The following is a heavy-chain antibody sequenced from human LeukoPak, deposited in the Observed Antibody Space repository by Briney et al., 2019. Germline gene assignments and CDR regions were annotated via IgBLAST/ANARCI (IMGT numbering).Heavy chain of an antibody. V-gene: IGHV4-30-4*01. CDR3: AREGAYDTTYYFDY. Sequence: SETLSLICTVSGGSISSGDYYWSWIRQPPGKGLEWIGYIYYSGSTYYNPSLKSRVTISVDTSKNQFSLKLSSVTAADTAVYYCAREGAYDTTYYFDYWGQGTLVTVSS. CDR1: GGSISSGDYY. J-gene: IGHJ4*02. D-gene: IGHD3-3*01. CDR2: IYYSGST.